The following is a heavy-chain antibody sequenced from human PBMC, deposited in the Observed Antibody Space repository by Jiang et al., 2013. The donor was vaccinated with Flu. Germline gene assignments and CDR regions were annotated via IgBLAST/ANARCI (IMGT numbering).Heavy chain of an antibody. D-gene: IGHD3-10*01. CDR3: ARIITMVRGGIPHQFDY. Sequence: KPTQTLTLTCTVSGFSLSNARMGVSWIRQPPGKALEWLAHIFSNDEKSYSTSLKSRLTISKDTSKSQVVLTMTNMDPVDTATYYCARIITMVRGGIPHQFDYWGQGTLVTVSS. CDR1: GFSLSNARMG. V-gene: IGHV2-26*01. J-gene: IGHJ4*02. CDR2: IFSNDEK.